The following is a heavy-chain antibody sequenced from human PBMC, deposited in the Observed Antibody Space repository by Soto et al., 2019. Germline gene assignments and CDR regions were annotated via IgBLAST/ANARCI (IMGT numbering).Heavy chain of an antibody. D-gene: IGHD3-22*01. Sequence: GESLKISCAASGFTFSGSAMHWVRQASGKGLEWVGRIRSKANSYATAYAASVKGRFTISRDDSKNTAYLQMNSLKTEDTAVYYCTATYYYDSSGQESLDYWGQGTLVTVSS. CDR3: TATYYYDSSGQESLDY. J-gene: IGHJ4*02. V-gene: IGHV3-73*01. CDR1: GFTFSGSA. CDR2: IRSKANSYAT.